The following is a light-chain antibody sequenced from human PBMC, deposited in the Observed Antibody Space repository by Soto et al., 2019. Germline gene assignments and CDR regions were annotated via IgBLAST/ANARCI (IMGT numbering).Light chain of an antibody. CDR3: QQDYNLPIT. J-gene: IGKJ5*01. CDR1: QSVTSNY. Sequence: EIVMTQSPATLSLSPGERATLSCRASQSVTSNYLSWYQQKPGQAPRLLIYGASTRATDIPARFSGSGSGTDFTLTLSSLQPEDFAVYYCQQDYNLPITFGQGTRLEI. CDR2: GAS. V-gene: IGKV3D-7*01.